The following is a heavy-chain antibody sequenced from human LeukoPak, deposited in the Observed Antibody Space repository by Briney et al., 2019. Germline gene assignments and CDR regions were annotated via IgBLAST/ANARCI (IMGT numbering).Heavy chain of an antibody. J-gene: IGHJ4*02. CDR3: AHGSGWLFDY. Sequence: SGPTLVNPTQTLTLTCTFSGFSLSTSAVGVGWIRQPPGKALVWLAFIYWNDDKHYSPSLKSRLTITKDTSRNQVVLTMANMDPVDTATYYCAHGSGWLFDYWGQGTPVTASS. CDR2: IYWNDDK. V-gene: IGHV2-5*01. CDR1: GFSLSTSAVG. D-gene: IGHD6-19*01.